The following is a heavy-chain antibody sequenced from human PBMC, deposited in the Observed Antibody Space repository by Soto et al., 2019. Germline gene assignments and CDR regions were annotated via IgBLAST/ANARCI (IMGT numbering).Heavy chain of an antibody. D-gene: IGHD6-19*01. CDR1: GGSISSGGYS. CDR3: AYSTGWYRLDP. CDR2: MYHSGST. Sequence: SETLSLSCAVSGGSISSGGYSWSWIRQPPGKGLEWIGYMYHSGSTYYNPSLKSRVTISIDRSKNQFSLKLSSVTAADTAVYYCAYSTGWYRLDPRGQGTLVT. J-gene: IGHJ3*01. V-gene: IGHV4-30-2*01.